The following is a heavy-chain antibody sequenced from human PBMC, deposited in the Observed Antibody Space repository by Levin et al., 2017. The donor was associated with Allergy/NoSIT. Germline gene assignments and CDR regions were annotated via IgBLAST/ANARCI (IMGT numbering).Heavy chain of an antibody. J-gene: IGHJ4*02. Sequence: SQTLSLTCTVSGGSISSSSYYWGWIRQPPGKGLEWIGSIYYSGSTYYNPSLKSRVTISVDTSKNQFSLRLSSVTAADTSVYYCAGRVVAAGRGPYFDYWGQGTLVTVSS. V-gene: IGHV4-39*01. D-gene: IGHD6-13*01. CDR2: IYYSGST. CDR3: AGRVVAAGRGPYFDY. CDR1: GGSISSSSYY.